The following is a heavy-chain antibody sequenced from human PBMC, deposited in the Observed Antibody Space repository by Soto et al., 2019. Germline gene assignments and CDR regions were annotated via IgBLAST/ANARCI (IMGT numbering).Heavy chain of an antibody. CDR2: ISPYNGNT. V-gene: IGHV1-18*01. CDR3: ARAPVVVIAAAYFDS. D-gene: IGHD2-15*01. J-gene: IGHJ4*02. Sequence: QVQLVQSGAEVKKPGASVKVSCKASDYAFTSYTITWVRQAPGQGLEWMGWISPYNGNTDYAQKLQGRVTMTTDTPTSTAYMELRSLRSDDTAVYYCARAPVVVIAAAYFDSWGQGTLVTVSS. CDR1: DYAFTSYT.